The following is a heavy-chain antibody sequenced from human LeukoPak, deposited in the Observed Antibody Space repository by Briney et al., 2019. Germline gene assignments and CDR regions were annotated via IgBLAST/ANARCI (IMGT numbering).Heavy chain of an antibody. D-gene: IGHD2-21*02. CDR1: GYSFTSYW. CDR3: ARLAYCGGDCYSNFDY. J-gene: IGHJ4*02. Sequence: GESLKISRKGSGYSFTSYWIGWVRQMPGKGLEWMGIIYPGDSDTRYSPSFQGQVTISADKSISTAYLQWSSLKASDTAMYYCARLAYCGGDCYSNFDYWGQGTLVTVSS. V-gene: IGHV5-51*01. CDR2: IYPGDSDT.